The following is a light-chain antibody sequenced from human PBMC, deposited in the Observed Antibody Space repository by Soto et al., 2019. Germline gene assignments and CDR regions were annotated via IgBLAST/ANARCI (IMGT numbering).Light chain of an antibody. V-gene: IGLV1-44*01. CDR3: AAWDDSLNGPV. Sequence: QSVLTQPPSASGTPGQRVTISCSGSSSDIGSNVVNWYRQLPGTAPKLLIYTSDQRPSGVPDRFSGPKSGTSASLAISGLRSEDEADYYCAAWDDSLNGPVFGGGTQLTVL. CDR1: SSDIGSNV. J-gene: IGLJ3*02. CDR2: TSD.